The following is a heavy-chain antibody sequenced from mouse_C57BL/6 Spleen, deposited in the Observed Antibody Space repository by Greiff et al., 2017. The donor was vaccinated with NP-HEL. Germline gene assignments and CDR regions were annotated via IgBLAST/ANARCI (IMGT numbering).Heavy chain of an antibody. J-gene: IGHJ1*03. D-gene: IGHD6-2*01. V-gene: IGHV1-80*01. CDR3: ARSASLLRYFDV. Sequence: VQLQQSGAELVKPGASVKISCKASGYAFSSYWMNWVKQRPGKGLEWIGQIYPGDGDTNYNGKFKGKATLTADKSSSTAYMQLSSLTSEDSAVYFCARSASLLRYFDVWGTGTTVTVSS. CDR2: IYPGDGDT. CDR1: GYAFSSYW.